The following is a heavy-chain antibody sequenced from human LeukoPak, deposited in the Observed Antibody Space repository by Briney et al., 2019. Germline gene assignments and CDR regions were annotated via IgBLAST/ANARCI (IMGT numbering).Heavy chain of an antibody. D-gene: IGHD1-20*01. J-gene: IGHJ4*02. V-gene: IGHV3-30*04. CDR1: GFTFSTYG. CDR3: AKVAINWNDDY. Sequence: GGSLRLSCAASGFTFSTYGVHWVRQAPGKGLEWVAVISSDGGNKYYADSVKGRFTISRDNSKNTLYLQMNSLRAEDTAVYYCAKVAINWNDDYWGQGTLVTVSS. CDR2: ISSDGGNK.